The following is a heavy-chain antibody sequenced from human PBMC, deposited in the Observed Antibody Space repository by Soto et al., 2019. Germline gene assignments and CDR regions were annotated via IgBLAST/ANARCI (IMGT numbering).Heavy chain of an antibody. J-gene: IGHJ4*02. D-gene: IGHD4-17*01. CDR1: GFTFSSYG. Sequence: GGSLRLSCAASGFTFSSYGMHWVRQAPGKGLEWVAVISYDGSNKYYADSVKGRFTISRDNSKNTLYLQMNSLRAEDTAVYYCAKEGIFLATVTTPSFDYWGQGTLGTVSS. CDR3: AKEGIFLATVTTPSFDY. V-gene: IGHV3-30*18. CDR2: ISYDGSNK.